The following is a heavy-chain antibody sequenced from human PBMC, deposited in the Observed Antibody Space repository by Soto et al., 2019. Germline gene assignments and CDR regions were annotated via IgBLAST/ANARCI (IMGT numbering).Heavy chain of an antibody. CDR3: ARDNLYGLDV. J-gene: IGHJ6*02. CDR2: IDGGGSTT. V-gene: IGHV3-74*01. D-gene: IGHD1-20*01. Sequence: EVQLVESGGGLVQPGGSLRLSCAASGFTFNIRWMHWVRQAPGKGLVWVSRIDGGGSTTTYADSEKGRFTISRDNAKNTLYLQMNSLRVEDTAVYYCARDNLYGLDVWGQGTTAIVSS. CDR1: GFTFNIRW.